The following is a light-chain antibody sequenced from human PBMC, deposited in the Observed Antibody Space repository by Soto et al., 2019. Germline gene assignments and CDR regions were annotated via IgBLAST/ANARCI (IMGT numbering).Light chain of an antibody. V-gene: IGKV1-12*01. CDR2: AAS. Sequence: DIQMTQSPSSVFASVGDRVIITCRASQDISSWLAWYQQKPGKAPKLLIHAASSLRSGVPSRFNGSGSGTDFTLTISSLQPEDFATYYCQQTHGTPYNFGQGTKLQIK. J-gene: IGKJ2*01. CDR3: QQTHGTPYN. CDR1: QDISSW.